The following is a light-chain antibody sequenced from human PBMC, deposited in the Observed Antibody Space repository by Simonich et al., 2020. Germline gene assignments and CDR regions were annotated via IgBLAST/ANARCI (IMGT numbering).Light chain of an antibody. J-gene: IGLJ3*02. CDR3: CSYAGSYTWV. CDR2: DVS. V-gene: IGLV2-11*01. Sequence: QSALTQPASVSGSPGQPVTISCTGTSSDVGGYNYVSWYQQHPGKAPKLMIYDVSKRPSGVPDRFSGSKSGNTASLTISGLQAEDEADYYCCSYAGSYTWVFGGGTKLTVL. CDR1: SSDVGGYNY.